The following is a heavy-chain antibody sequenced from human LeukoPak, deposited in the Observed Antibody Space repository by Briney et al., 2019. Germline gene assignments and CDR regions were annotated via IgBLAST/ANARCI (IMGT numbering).Heavy chain of an antibody. CDR3: ARDQLAGSFDY. D-gene: IGHD6-13*01. CDR1: GFTFSSYA. J-gene: IGHJ4*02. V-gene: IGHV3-11*01. CDR2: ISSSGSTI. Sequence: PGGSLRLSCAASGFTFSSYAMSWIRQAPGKGLEWVSYISSSGSTIYYADSVKGRFTISRDNAKNSLYLQMNSLRAEDTAVYYCARDQLAGSFDYWGQGTLVTVSS.